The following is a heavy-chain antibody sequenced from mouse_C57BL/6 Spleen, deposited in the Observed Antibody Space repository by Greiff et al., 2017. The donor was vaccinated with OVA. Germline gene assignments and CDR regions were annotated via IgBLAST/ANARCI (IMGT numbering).Heavy chain of an antibody. D-gene: IGHD2-5*01. CDR3: TSYYSNYTPFAY. V-gene: IGHV14-1*01. CDR1: GFNIKDYY. CDR2: IDPEDGDT. Sequence: EVQLQQSGAELVRPGASVKLSCTASGFNIKDYYMHWVKQRPEQGLEWIGRIDPEDGDTEYAPKFQGKATMTADTSSNTAYLQLSSLTSEDTAVYYCTSYYSNYTPFAYWGQGTLVTVSA. J-gene: IGHJ3*01.